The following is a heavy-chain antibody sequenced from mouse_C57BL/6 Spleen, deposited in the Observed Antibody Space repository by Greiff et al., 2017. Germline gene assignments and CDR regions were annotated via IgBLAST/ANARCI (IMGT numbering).Heavy chain of an antibody. J-gene: IGHJ4*01. CDR1: GYSFTDYN. D-gene: IGHD2-4*01. CDR2: INPNYGTT. Sequence: VQLKESGPELVKPGASVKISCKASGYSFTDYNMNWVKQSNGKSLEWIGVINPNYGTTSYNQKFKGKATLTVDQSSSTAYMQLNSLTSEDSAVYYCARGGDYEGFYAMDYWGQRTSVTVSS. V-gene: IGHV1-39*01. CDR3: ARGGDYEGFYAMDY.